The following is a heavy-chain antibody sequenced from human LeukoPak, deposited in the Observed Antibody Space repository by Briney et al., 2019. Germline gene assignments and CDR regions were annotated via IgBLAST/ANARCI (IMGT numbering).Heavy chain of an antibody. CDR2: ISASGSST. CDR1: GFSFSSYA. Sequence: PGGSLRLSCATSGFSFSSYAMSWVRQAPGKGLEWVSAISASGSSTYYADSVEGRFTISRDNSKNTLYLQMNSLRAEDTAVYYCAKNPNYFGQWGQGTLVTVSS. CDR3: AKNPNYFGQ. V-gene: IGHV3-23*01. D-gene: IGHD3-10*01. J-gene: IGHJ4*02.